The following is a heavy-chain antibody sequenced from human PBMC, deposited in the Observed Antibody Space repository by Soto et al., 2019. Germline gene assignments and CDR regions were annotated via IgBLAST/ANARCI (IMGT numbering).Heavy chain of an antibody. CDR1: GGSISSGVYY. CDR2: IYYSGST. D-gene: IGHD3-10*01. J-gene: IGHJ5*01. Sequence: LSLTCKVSGGSISSGVYYWSWVRQHPGKGLEWIGYIYYSGSTHYNPSLKSRVTISVDTSKNQFSLNLNSVTAADTAVYYCARQKWDSGSCPFDSWGQGTLVTVSS. CDR3: ARQKWDSGSCPFDS. V-gene: IGHV4-31*03.